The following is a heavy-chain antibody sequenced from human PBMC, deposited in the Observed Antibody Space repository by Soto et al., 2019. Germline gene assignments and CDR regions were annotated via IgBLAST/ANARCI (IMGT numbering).Heavy chain of an antibody. CDR2: ISYDGSNK. CDR1: GFTFSSYG. CDR3: ARDRFEWLGIISY. D-gene: IGHD3-9*01. Sequence: PGGSLRLSCAASGFTFSSYGMHWVRQAPGKGLEWVAVISYDGSNKYYADSVKGRFTISRDNSKNTLYLQMNSLRAEDTAVYYCARDRFEWLGIISYWGQGTLVTVSS. J-gene: IGHJ4*02. V-gene: IGHV3-30*03.